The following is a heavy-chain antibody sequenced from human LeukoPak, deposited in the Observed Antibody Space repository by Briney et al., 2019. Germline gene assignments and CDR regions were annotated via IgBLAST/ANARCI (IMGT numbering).Heavy chain of an antibody. J-gene: IGHJ4*02. Sequence: GGSLRLSCAASGYTFSSYAMSWVRQAPGRGLEWVSSIISSGGSTYYADSVKGRFTISRDNSKNTLYLQMNSLRAEDTAVYYCAKAVGYSYGYGDYWGQGTLVTVSS. V-gene: IGHV3-23*01. CDR2: IISSGGST. CDR3: AKAVGYSYGYGDY. CDR1: GYTFSSYA. D-gene: IGHD5-18*01.